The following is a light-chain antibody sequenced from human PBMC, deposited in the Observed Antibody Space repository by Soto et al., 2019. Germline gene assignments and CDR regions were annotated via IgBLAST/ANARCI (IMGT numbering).Light chain of an antibody. CDR1: KNDVGGYNY. V-gene: IGLV2-14*01. CDR3: SSYTSSSTPYV. CDR2: DVS. J-gene: IGLJ1*01. Sequence: QSVLTQPASVSGSPGQSITISCTGTKNDVGGYNYVSWYQQHPGKAPKLMIYDVSNRPSGVSNRFSGSKSGNTASLTIFGLQAEDEADYYCSSYTSSSTPYVFGTGTKVTVL.